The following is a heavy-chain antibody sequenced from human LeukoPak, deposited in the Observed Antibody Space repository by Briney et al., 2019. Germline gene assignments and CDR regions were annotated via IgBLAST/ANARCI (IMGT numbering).Heavy chain of an antibody. J-gene: IGHJ3*02. D-gene: IGHD2-21*02. CDR1: GGSISSFY. V-gene: IGHV4-59*12. Sequence: SETLSLTCTVSGGSISSFYWSWIRQPPGKGLEWIGYIYYSGSTNYNPSLKSRVTISVDTSKNQFSLKLSSVTAADTAVYYCARDFDDYAFDIWGQGTMVTVSS. CDR3: ARDFDDYAFDI. CDR2: IYYSGST.